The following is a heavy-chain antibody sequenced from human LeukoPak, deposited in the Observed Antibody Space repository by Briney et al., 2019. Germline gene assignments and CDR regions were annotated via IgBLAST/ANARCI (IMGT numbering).Heavy chain of an antibody. J-gene: IGHJ4*02. V-gene: IGHV3-30*04. D-gene: IGHD3-22*01. CDR1: GFTFGRYD. CDR3: VRTDDSSFFDY. CDR2: ISYDRSDK. Sequence: PAGSLRLSCVAAGFTFGRYDMHWVRQAPSRGLEWVAFISYDRSDKNYADSVRGLFIISRDNSKNTFLQMNRLTPQDMAIYKCVRTDDSSFFDYWGQGTQVTVSS.